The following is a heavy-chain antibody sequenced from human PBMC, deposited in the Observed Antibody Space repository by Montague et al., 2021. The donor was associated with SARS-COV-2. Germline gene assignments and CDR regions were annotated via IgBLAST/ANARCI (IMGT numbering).Heavy chain of an antibody. CDR2: NYYTGST. Sequence: SETLSLTCTVSGGSISSSSYNWGWNRQPPGMGLVWIGSNYYTGSTYYNPTLQSRVTISVDKTQNQLSLKLSSVTAADTAVYYCARHGYYETYDAFDIWGQGTRFPASS. J-gene: IGHJ3*02. CDR1: GGSISSSSYN. CDR3: ARHGYYETYDAFDI. D-gene: IGHD3-22*01. V-gene: IGHV4-39*01.